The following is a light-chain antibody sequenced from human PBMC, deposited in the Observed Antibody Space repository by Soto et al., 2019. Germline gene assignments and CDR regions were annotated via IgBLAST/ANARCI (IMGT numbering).Light chain of an antibody. J-gene: IGLJ2*01. CDR3: SSYTSSNTPVV. CDR1: SSDVGGYNY. V-gene: IGLV2-14*01. Sequence: QSALTQPASVSGSPGQSITISCTGTSSDVGGYNYVSWYQQYPGKAPKLMIYEVSNRPSGVSNRFSGSKSGNTASLTISGLQVEDEADHYCSSYTSSNTPVVFGGGTKVTVL. CDR2: EVS.